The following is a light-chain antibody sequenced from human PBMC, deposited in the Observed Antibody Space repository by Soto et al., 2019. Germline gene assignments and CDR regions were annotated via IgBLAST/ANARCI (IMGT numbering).Light chain of an antibody. CDR3: SSYAGSNTVV. CDR2: EVN. Sequence: QSALTQPPSASGSPGQSVTISCIGTNSDVGGYNFVSWYQQHPGKAPKVMIYEVNKRPSGVPDRFSGSKSGNTASLTVSGLQAGDEADYYCSSYAGSNTVVFGGGTKLTVL. CDR1: NSDVGGYNF. V-gene: IGLV2-8*01. J-gene: IGLJ2*01.